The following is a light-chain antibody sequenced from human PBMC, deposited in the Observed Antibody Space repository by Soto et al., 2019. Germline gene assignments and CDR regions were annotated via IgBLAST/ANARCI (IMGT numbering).Light chain of an antibody. CDR1: QSVTSNY. CDR3: QQYNSYSRT. V-gene: IGKV3-20*01. CDR2: AAS. Sequence: EIVLPPSPGTLSLSPGESATLSSRASQSVTSNYLAWYQQKPGQAPRILIFAASSRATGIPDKFSGSGSGTEFTLTISSLQPDDFATYYCQQYNSYSRTFGQGGKVDIK. J-gene: IGKJ1*01.